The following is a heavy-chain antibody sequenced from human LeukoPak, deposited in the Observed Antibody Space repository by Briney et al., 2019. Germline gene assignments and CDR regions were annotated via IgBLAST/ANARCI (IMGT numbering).Heavy chain of an antibody. V-gene: IGHV4-38-2*01. Sequence: PSKTLSLTCAVSGYSISSGYYRGWTRQPPGKGLEWIGSIYHSGSTYYNPSLKSRVTISVDTSKNQFSLKLSSVTAADTAVYYCARTTYYEVDYWGQGTLVTVSS. CDR3: ARTTYYEVDY. CDR1: GYSISSGYY. D-gene: IGHD3-22*01. CDR2: IYHSGST. J-gene: IGHJ4*02.